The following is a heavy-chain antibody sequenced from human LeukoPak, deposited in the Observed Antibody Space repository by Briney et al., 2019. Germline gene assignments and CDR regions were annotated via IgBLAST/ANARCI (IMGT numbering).Heavy chain of an antibody. CDR3: ARDVPYCSSTSCYLYYYYYYMDV. D-gene: IGHD2-2*01. V-gene: IGHV3-21*01. CDR2: ISSSSSYI. CDR1: GFTFDDYA. Sequence: GSLRLSCAASGFTFDDYAMHWVRQAPGKGLEWVSSISSSSSYIYYADSVKGRFTISRDNAKNSLCLQMNSLRAEDTAVYYCARDVPYCSSTSCYLYYYYYYMDVWGKGTTVTVSS. J-gene: IGHJ6*03.